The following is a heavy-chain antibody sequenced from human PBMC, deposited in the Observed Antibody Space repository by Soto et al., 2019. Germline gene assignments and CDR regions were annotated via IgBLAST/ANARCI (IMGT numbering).Heavy chain of an antibody. J-gene: IGHJ4*02. V-gene: IGHV3-23*01. Sequence: GGSLRLSCAASGFTFSSYAMSWVRQAPGKGLEWVSAISGSGGSTCYADSVKGRFTISRDNSKNTLYLQMNSLRAEDTAVYYCASGGLRTSLDYWGQGTLVTVSS. CDR3: ASGGLRTSLDY. D-gene: IGHD2-15*01. CDR2: ISGSGGST. CDR1: GFTFSSYA.